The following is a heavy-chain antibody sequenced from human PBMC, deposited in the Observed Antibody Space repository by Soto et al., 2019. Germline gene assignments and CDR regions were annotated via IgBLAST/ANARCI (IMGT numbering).Heavy chain of an antibody. CDR3: ARVLYYYDSSGYYGY. V-gene: IGHV3-21*01. CDR2: ISSSSSYI. CDR1: GFTFSSYS. D-gene: IGHD3-22*01. J-gene: IGHJ4*02. Sequence: PGGSLRLSCAASGFTFSSYSMNWVRQAPGKGLEWVSSISSSSSYIYYADSVKGRFTISRDNAKNSLYLQMNSLRAEDTAVYYCARVLYYYDSSGYYGYWGQGTLVTVPS.